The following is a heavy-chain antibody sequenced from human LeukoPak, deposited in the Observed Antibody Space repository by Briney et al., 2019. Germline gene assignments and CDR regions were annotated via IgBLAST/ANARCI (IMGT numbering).Heavy chain of an antibody. CDR2: ISGSGGST. Sequence: GGSLRLSCAASGFTFSSYAMSWVRQAPGKGLEWVSAISGSGGSTYYADSVKGRFTISRDNSKNTLYLQMNSLRAEDTAVYYCAKDSSFRGVLDYFDYWGQGTLVTVPS. J-gene: IGHJ4*02. V-gene: IGHV3-23*01. D-gene: IGHD3-10*01. CDR3: AKDSSFRGVLDYFDY. CDR1: GFTFSSYA.